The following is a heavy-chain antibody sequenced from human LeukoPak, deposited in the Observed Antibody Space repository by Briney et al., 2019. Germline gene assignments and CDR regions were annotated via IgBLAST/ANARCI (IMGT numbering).Heavy chain of an antibody. V-gene: IGHV4-59*01. Sequence: SETLSHTCTVSGGSISSYYWSWIRQPPGKGLEWIGYIYYSGSTNYNPSLKSRVTISVDTSKSQFSLKLSSVTAADTAVYYCAREIVGAINWFDPWGQGTLVTVSS. CDR3: AREIVGAINWFDP. CDR2: IYYSGST. CDR1: GGSISSYY. D-gene: IGHD1-26*01. J-gene: IGHJ5*02.